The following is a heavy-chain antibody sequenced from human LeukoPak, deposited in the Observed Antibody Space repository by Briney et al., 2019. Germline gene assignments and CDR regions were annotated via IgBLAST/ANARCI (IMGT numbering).Heavy chain of an antibody. J-gene: IGHJ4*02. D-gene: IGHD5-18*01. CDR2: IYTDGST. Sequence: GGSLRLSCEASAFTVSTNYMTWVRQAPGKGLEWVSVIYTDGSTYYADSVKGRFTIFRDNSKNTLYLQMSSPRADDTAMYYCARGYGYGDSWGQGTLVTVSS. CDR1: AFTVSTNY. CDR3: ARGYGYGDS. V-gene: IGHV3-53*01.